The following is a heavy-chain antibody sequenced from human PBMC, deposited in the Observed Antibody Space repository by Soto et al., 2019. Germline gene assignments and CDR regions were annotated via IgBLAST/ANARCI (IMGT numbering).Heavy chain of an antibody. Sequence: ASETLSLTCTVSGGFISSYYWSWIRQPPGKGLEWIGYIYYSGSTNYNPSLKSRVTISVDTSKNQFSLKLSSVTAADTAVYYCARDGPSPYSSSWYPNYYNYGMDVWGQGTTVTVAS. CDR2: IYYSGST. V-gene: IGHV4-59*01. D-gene: IGHD6-13*01. J-gene: IGHJ6*02. CDR1: GGFISSYY. CDR3: ARDGPSPYSSSWYPNYYNYGMDV.